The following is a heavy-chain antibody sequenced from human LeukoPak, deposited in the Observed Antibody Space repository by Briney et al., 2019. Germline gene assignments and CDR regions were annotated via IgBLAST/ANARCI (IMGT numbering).Heavy chain of an antibody. V-gene: IGHV3-33*01. D-gene: IGHD2-2*01. Sequence: GRSLRLPCAASGFTFSSYGMHWVRQAPGKGLEWVAVIWYDGSNKYYADSVKGRFTISRDNSKNTLYLQMNSLRAEDTAVYYCARTPLGYCSSTSCYGAYGMDVWGKGTTVTVSS. CDR3: ARTPLGYCSSTSCYGAYGMDV. J-gene: IGHJ6*04. CDR1: GFTFSSYG. CDR2: IWYDGSNK.